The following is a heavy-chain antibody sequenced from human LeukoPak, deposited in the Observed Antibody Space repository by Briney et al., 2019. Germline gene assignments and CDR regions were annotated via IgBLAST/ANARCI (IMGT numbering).Heavy chain of an antibody. CDR1: GFTFSSYA. Sequence: GGSLRLSCAASGFTFSSYAMSWVRQAPGKGLEWVSAISGSGGSTYYADSEKGRFTISRDNSKNTLYLQMNSLRAEDTAVYYCAKDVTIFGVVIDYWGQGTLVTVSS. V-gene: IGHV3-23*01. D-gene: IGHD3-3*01. J-gene: IGHJ4*02. CDR3: AKDVTIFGVVIDY. CDR2: ISGSGGST.